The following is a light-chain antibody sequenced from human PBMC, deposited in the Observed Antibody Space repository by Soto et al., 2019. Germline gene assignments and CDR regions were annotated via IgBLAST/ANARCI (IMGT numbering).Light chain of an antibody. CDR1: SSNIGADYD. CDR2: SYN. J-gene: IGLJ3*02. Sequence: QSVLTQPPSVSGAPGQRVTISCTGSSSNIGADYDVHWYRQLPGAAPKLLIYSYNQRPSGVPDRFSGSKSGTSASLAISGLQSEDEAHYYCAAWDDSLNGPVFGGGTKLTVL. CDR3: AAWDDSLNGPV. V-gene: IGLV1-44*01.